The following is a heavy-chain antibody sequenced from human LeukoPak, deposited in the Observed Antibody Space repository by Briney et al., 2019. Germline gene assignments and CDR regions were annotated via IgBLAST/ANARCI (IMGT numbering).Heavy chain of an antibody. J-gene: IGHJ3*02. CDR3: SKDIVPSYPWDAFDI. Sequence: AGGSLRLSCAASGFTFDDYAMHWVRQAPGEGLEWVSGISWNSGSIGYADSVKGRFTISRDNAKNSLYLQMNSLRAEDTALYYCSKDIVPSYPWDAFDIWGQGTMVTVSS. V-gene: IGHV3-9*01. CDR1: GFTFDDYA. CDR2: ISWNSGSI. D-gene: IGHD3-10*02.